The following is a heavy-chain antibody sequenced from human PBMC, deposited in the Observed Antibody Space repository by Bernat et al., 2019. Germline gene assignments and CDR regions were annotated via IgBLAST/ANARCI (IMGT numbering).Heavy chain of an antibody. D-gene: IGHD3-22*01. CDR2: ISYDGSNK. CDR1: GFTFSSYG. CDR3: AKDQRVKTYYYDSSGPGSGFDP. V-gene: IGHV3-30*18. Sequence: QVQLVESGGGVVQPGRSLRLSCAASGFTFSSYGMHWVRQAPGKGLEWVAVISYDGSNKYYADSVKGRFIISRDNSKNTLYLQMNSLRAEDTAVYYCAKDQRVKTYYYDSSGPGSGFDPWGQGTLVTVSS. J-gene: IGHJ5*02.